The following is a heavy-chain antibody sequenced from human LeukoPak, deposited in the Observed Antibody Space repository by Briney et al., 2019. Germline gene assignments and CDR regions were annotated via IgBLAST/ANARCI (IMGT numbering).Heavy chain of an antibody. J-gene: IGHJ4*02. CDR2: INPSGGTT. CDR3: ARAHDYLWGNYRYFDY. V-gene: IGHV1-46*01. CDR1: GYTLTSYH. Sequence: ASVKVSCKASGYTLTSYHMHWVRQAPGQGLEWMGIINPSGGTTSYAQKFQGRVTMTRDTSTSTVYMELSSLRSEDTAVYYCARAHDYLWGNYRYFDYWGQGTLVTVSS. D-gene: IGHD3-16*02.